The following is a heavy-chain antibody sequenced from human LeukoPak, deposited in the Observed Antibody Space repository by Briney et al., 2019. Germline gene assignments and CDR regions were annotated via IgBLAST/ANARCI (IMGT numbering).Heavy chain of an antibody. V-gene: IGHV1-69*13. CDR1: GGTFISYA. D-gene: IGHD6-13*01. CDR2: IIPIFGTA. J-gene: IGHJ4*02. CDR3: ARDGASGSSVNPHFDY. Sequence: ASVKVSCKASGGTFISYAISWVRQAPGQGLGWMGGIIPIFGTANYAQKFQGRVTITADESTSTAYMELSSLRSEDTAVYYCARDGASGSSVNPHFDYWGQGTLVTVSS.